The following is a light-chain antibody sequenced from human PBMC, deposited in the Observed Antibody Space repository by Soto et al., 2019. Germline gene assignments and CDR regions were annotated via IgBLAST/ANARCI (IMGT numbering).Light chain of an antibody. CDR3: HSYDSSISASEV. CDR2: GNG. V-gene: IGLV1-40*01. J-gene: IGLJ1*01. Sequence: QSVMTQPPAVSGAPGQRVTISCTGSSSNIGAGHDVHWYQHLPGTAPKLLIYGNGNRPSGVPDRFSGSKSGTSASLAITGIQAEDEADYYCHSYDSSISASEVFGTGIEVTVL. CDR1: SSNIGAGHD.